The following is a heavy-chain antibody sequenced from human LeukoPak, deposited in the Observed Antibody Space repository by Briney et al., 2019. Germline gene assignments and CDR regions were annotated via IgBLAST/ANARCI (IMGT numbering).Heavy chain of an antibody. Sequence: PSETLSLTCAVYGGSFSGYYWSWIRQPPGKGLEWIGYIYYSGSTNYNPSLKSRVTISVDTSKNQFSLKLSSVTAADTAVYYCARDLGELTDYWGQGTLVTVSS. V-gene: IGHV4-59*08. CDR3: ARDLGELTDY. CDR2: IYYSGST. D-gene: IGHD1-26*01. CDR1: GGSFSGYY. J-gene: IGHJ4*02.